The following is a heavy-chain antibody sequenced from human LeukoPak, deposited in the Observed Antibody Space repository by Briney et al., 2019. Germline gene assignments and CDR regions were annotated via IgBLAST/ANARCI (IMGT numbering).Heavy chain of an antibody. V-gene: IGHV1-2*02. Sequence: EASVKVSCKASGDTFDGYYVHWVRQAPGQGLERTGWINPKFGGTNYAPKLQVRASMTWDTAINTAYMELRSLTSDDTAVYYCAAEDTVTRSYDFWGQGALVTVSS. D-gene: IGHD4-11*01. CDR3: AAEDTVTRSYDF. CDR2: INPKFGGT. CDR1: GDTFDGYY. J-gene: IGHJ4*02.